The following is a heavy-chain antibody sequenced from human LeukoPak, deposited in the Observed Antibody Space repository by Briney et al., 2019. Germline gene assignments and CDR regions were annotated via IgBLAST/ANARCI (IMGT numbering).Heavy chain of an antibody. CDR1: GGSISSGGYY. CDR2: IYYSGST. V-gene: IGHV4-31*03. D-gene: IGHD3-10*01. J-gene: IGHJ6*03. CDR3: ARSSYGSGSPYYMDV. Sequence: SETLSLTCTVSGGSISSGGYYWAWIRQHPGKGLEWIGYIYYSGSTYYNPSLKSRVTISVDTSKNQFSLKLSSVTAADTAVYYCARSSYGSGSPYYMDVWGKGITATVSS.